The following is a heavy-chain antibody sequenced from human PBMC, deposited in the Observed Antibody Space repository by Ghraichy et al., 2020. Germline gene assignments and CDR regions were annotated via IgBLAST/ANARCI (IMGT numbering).Heavy chain of an antibody. V-gene: IGHV1-3*01. CDR3: ARERDYVWGSYRPNAGHFDF. Sequence: ASVKVSCKASGYTFTNHVIHWVRQAPGHRLEWMGWINADTGNTRYSQIFQGRVTVTRDTSANTAYLELSSLRSEDTSVYYCARERDYVWGSYRPNAGHFDFWGQGTLVSVSS. J-gene: IGHJ4*02. D-gene: IGHD3-16*02. CDR2: INADTGNT. CDR1: GYTFTNHV.